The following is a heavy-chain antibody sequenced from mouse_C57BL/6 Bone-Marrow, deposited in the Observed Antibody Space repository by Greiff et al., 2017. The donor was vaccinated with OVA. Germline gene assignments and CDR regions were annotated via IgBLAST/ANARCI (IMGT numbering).Heavy chain of an antibody. CDR2: ISNGGGST. D-gene: IGHD1-1*01. J-gene: IGHJ1*03. Sequence: EVKLVESGGGLVQPGGSLKLSCAASGFTFSDYYMYWVRQTPEKRLEWVAYISNGGGSTYYPDTVKGRFTISRDNAKNTLYLQMSRLKSEDTAMYYCARHPYYGSSYDVWGTGTTVTVSS. V-gene: IGHV5-12*01. CDR1: GFTFSDYY. CDR3: ARHPYYGSSYDV.